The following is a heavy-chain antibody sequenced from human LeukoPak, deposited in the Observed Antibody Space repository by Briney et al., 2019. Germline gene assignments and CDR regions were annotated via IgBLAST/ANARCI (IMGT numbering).Heavy chain of an antibody. CDR2: ICTGGST. D-gene: IGHD1-26*01. V-gene: IGHV4-4*07. CDR1: GGSISSYY. J-gene: IGHJ3*02. CDR3: ARSIVGATGAFDI. Sequence: SETLSLTCTVSGGSISSYYWSWIRQPAGKGLEWIGRICTGGSTNYNPSLKSRVTMSVDTSKNQLSLKLSSVTAADTAVYYCARSIVGATGAFDIWGQGTMVTVSS.